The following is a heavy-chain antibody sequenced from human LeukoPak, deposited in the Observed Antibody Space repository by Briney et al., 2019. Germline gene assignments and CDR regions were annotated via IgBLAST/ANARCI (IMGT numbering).Heavy chain of an antibody. CDR3: VAGVVGATTEHFDH. J-gene: IGHJ4*02. V-gene: IGHV1-18*01. CDR2: ISAYNGNT. D-gene: IGHD1-26*01. Sequence: ASVKVSCKASGYTFTSYGISWVRQAPGQGLEWMGWISAYNGNTNYAQKLQGRVTMTEDTSTDTAYMELSSLRSEDTAMYYCVAGVVGATTEHFDHWGQGTLVTVSS. CDR1: GYTFTSYG.